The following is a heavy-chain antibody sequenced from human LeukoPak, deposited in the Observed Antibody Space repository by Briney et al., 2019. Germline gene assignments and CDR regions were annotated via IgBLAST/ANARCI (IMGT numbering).Heavy chain of an antibody. CDR1: GYTFTSYG. CDR3: ATSGDSYGQRTFDY. CDR2: INPNSGGT. Sequence: ASVKVSCKASGYTFTSYGISWVRQAPGQGLEWMGWINPNSGGTNYAQKFQGWVTMTRDTSISTAYMELSRLRSDDTAVYYCATSGDSYGQRTFDYWGQGTLVTVSS. J-gene: IGHJ4*02. V-gene: IGHV1-2*04. D-gene: IGHD5-18*01.